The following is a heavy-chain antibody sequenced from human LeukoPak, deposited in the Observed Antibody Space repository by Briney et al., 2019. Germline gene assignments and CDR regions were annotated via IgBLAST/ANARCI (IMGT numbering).Heavy chain of an antibody. V-gene: IGHV4-59*01. CDR3: ARALYGSGSYWFDY. CDR2: IYYSGST. CDR1: GGSISSYY. Sequence: SETLSLTCTVSGGSISSYYWSWIRQPPGEGLEWIGYIYYSGSTNYNPSLKSRVTISVDTSKNQFSLKLSSVTAADTAVYYCARALYGSGSYWFDYWGQGTLVTVSS. D-gene: IGHD3-10*01. J-gene: IGHJ4*02.